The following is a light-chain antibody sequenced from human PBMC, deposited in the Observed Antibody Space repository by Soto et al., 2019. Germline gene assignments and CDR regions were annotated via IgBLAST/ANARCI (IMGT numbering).Light chain of an antibody. Sequence: EIVLTQSPGTLSLSPGDRATLSCRASQSVDSSYLAWYQQKPGQAPRLLIYHTSNRATGTPDRFSGSGSGTAFTLTISRLEPEDFAVYYCQQYGRSPPTSPFAQGTKVDIK. V-gene: IGKV3-20*01. J-gene: IGKJ2*01. CDR2: HTS. CDR3: QQYGRSPPTSP. CDR1: QSVDSSY.